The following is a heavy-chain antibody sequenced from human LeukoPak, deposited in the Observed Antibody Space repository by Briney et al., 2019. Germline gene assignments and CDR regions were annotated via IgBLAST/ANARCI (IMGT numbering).Heavy chain of an antibody. D-gene: IGHD6-13*01. CDR2: IYTSGST. CDR3: ARVPFGPDQQLAFDY. Sequence: SSETLSLTCTVSGGSISSYYWSWIRQPAGKGLEWIGHIYTSGSTNYNPSLKSRVTMSVDTSKNQFSLKLSSVTAADTAVYYCARVPFGPDQQLAFDYWGQGTLVTVSS. CDR1: GGSISSYY. V-gene: IGHV4-4*07. J-gene: IGHJ4*02.